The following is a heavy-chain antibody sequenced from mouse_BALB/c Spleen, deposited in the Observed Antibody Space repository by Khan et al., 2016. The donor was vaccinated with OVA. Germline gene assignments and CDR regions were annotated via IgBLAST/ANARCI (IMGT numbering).Heavy chain of an antibody. CDR3: ARGNYYGYYFDY. J-gene: IGHJ2*01. V-gene: IGHV3-2*02. CDR1: GYSITSNYA. CDR2: ISYSDST. Sequence: VQLKESGPGLVKPSQSLSLTCTVTGYSITSNYAWNWIRQFPGNKLEWMGYISYSDSTSYNPSLKSRISITRDTSQNQFFLQLNSVTTEETATYYCARGNYYGYYFDYWGKGTTLTVSS. D-gene: IGHD1-1*01.